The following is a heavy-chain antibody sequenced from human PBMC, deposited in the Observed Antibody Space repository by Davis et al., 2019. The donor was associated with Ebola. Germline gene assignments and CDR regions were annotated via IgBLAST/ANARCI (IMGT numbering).Heavy chain of an antibody. CDR1: GFTFSSYA. CDR2: ISYDGSNK. D-gene: IGHD3-10*01. V-gene: IGHV3-30-3*01. Sequence: PGGSLRLSCAASGFTFSSYAMHWVRQAPGKGLEWVAVISYDGSNKYYADSVKGRFTISRDNSKNTLYLQMNSLRAEDTAVYYCARDSWMVRGVHYYFDYWGQGTLVTVSS. J-gene: IGHJ4*02. CDR3: ARDSWMVRGVHYYFDY.